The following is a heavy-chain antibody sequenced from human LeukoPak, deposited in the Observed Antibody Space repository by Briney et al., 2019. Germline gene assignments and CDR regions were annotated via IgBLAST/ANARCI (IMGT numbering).Heavy chain of an antibody. D-gene: IGHD3-22*01. CDR2: ISSSGST. Sequence: SETLSLTCTVSGGSISSYYWSWIRQPAGKGLEWIGRISSSGSTNYNPSLKSRVTISVDTSKNQFSLKLSSVTAADTAVYYCASEAYYYDSSGYYKYGGQGTLVTVSS. CDR3: ASEAYYYDSSGYYKY. CDR1: GGSISSYY. J-gene: IGHJ4*02. V-gene: IGHV4-4*07.